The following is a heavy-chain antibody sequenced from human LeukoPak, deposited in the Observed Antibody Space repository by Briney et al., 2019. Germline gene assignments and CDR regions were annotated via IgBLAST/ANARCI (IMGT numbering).Heavy chain of an antibody. CDR3: ARGLPFYYDSSGYFDS. CDR2: INSDGSST. CDR1: GFTLSTYW. J-gene: IGHJ4*02. D-gene: IGHD3-22*01. V-gene: IGHV3-74*01. Sequence: PGGSLRLSCAASGFTLSTYWMHWVRQAPGKGLVWVSRINSDGSSTSYADSVKGRFTISRDNSWNTVYLQMNSLRPEDTAVYYCARGLPFYYDSSGYFDSWGQGTLVTVSS.